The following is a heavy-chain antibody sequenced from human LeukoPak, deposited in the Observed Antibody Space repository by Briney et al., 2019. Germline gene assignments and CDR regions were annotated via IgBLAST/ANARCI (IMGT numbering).Heavy chain of an antibody. J-gene: IGHJ4*02. CDR2: ISFDGGDK. Sequence: GRSLRLSCAATGFTFSSYAMHWVRQAPGKGLQWVAVISFDGGDKYYANSVKGRFTISRDNSKNTLYLQMNSLRDEDTAVYYCGKTTVGYSSGQKPAWPVDYWGQGTLVTVSS. V-gene: IGHV3-30*18. D-gene: IGHD5-18*01. CDR1: GFTFSSYA. CDR3: GKTTVGYSSGQKPAWPVDY.